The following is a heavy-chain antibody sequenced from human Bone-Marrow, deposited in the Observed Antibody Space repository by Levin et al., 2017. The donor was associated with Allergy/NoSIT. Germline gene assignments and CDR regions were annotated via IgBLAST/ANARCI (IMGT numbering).Heavy chain of an antibody. CDR3: SRKTDSSPPGDY. J-gene: IGHJ4*02. CDR1: EFTVSNNY. Sequence: GGSLRLSCIVPEFTVSNNYMSWVRQAPGKGLEWVSTIYSSGVTNYADSVKGRFIISRDKSKNTLYLQMNRLRDEDTAVYYCSRKTDSSPPGDYWGQGTLVTVSS. CDR2: IYSSGVT. D-gene: IGHD6-13*01. V-gene: IGHV3-53*01.